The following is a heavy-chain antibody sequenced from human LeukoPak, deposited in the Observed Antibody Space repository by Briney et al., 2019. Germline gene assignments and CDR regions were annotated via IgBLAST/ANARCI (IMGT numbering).Heavy chain of an antibody. CDR1: GFTISSNY. D-gene: IGHD4-17*01. CDR2: IYSGGST. V-gene: IGHV3-66*01. J-gene: IGHJ4*02. CDR3: ARVDYGDYGFDY. Sequence: GGSLRLSCAASGFTISSNYMSWVRQAPGKGLEWVSVIYSGGSTYYADSVKGRFTISRDNSKNTLYLQMNSLRAEDTAVYYCARVDYGDYGFDYWGQGTLVTVSS.